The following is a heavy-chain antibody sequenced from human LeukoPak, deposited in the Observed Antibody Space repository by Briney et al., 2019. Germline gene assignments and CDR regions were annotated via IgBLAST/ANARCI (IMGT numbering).Heavy chain of an antibody. CDR1: GFIFSSYS. J-gene: IGHJ4*02. D-gene: IGHD3-9*01. Sequence: GSLRLSCSASGFIFSSYSMNWVRQAPGKGLEWVSSISGSSSYIYYADSVKGRFTISRDNARNSLYLQMNGLRAEDTAVYYCASGVYYDNWGQGTLVTVSS. V-gene: IGHV3-21*01. CDR3: ASGVYYDN. CDR2: ISGSSSYI.